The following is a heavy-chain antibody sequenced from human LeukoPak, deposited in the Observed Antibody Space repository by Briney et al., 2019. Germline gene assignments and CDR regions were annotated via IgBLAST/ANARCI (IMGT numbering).Heavy chain of an antibody. CDR3: ASMDGGSYYLDY. J-gene: IGHJ4*02. D-gene: IGHD1-26*01. V-gene: IGHV4-39*07. CDR1: GGSISSSSNY. CDR2: IYYSGDT. Sequence: PSETLSLTCSVSGGSISSSSNYWGWIRQPPGKGLEWIGSIYYSGDTYYNPSLRSRVIISVDTSKNQFSLKLSSVTAADTAVYYCASMDGGSYYLDYWGQGTLVTVSS.